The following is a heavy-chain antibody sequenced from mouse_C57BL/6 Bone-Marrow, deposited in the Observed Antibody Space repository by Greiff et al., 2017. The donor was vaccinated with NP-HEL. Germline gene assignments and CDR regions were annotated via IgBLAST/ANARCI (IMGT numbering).Heavy chain of an antibody. D-gene: IGHD3-1*01. CDR3: ASPAGYCAMDY. CDR1: GYSITSGYY. J-gene: IGHJ4*01. V-gene: IGHV3-6*01. CDR2: ISYDGSN. Sequence: EVKLMESGPGLVKPSQSLSLTCSVTGYSITSGYYWNWIRQFPGNKLEWMGYISYDGSNNYNPSLKNRISLTRDPSKNKFFLKLNSVTTEDTATYYCASPAGYCAMDYWGQGTSVTVSS.